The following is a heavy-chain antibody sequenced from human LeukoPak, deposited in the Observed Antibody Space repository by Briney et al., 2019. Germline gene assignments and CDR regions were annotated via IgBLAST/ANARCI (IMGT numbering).Heavy chain of an antibody. Sequence: PGGSLRLSCAGSGFTFSSYWMSWVRQAPGKGLEWVANIKEDGSEKYYVDSVKGRFTISRDNAKNSLYLQMNSLRVEDTAVYYCAREDYGEPFDYWGQGTLVTVSS. CDR2: IKEDGSEK. J-gene: IGHJ4*02. V-gene: IGHV3-7*01. D-gene: IGHD4-17*01. CDR3: AREDYGEPFDY. CDR1: GFTFSSYW.